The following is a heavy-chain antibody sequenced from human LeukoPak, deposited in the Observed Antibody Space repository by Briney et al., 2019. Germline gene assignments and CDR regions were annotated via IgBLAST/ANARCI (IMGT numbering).Heavy chain of an antibody. CDR1: GGSISKSNHY. J-gene: IGHJ4*02. D-gene: IGHD2-15*01. Sequence: SSETLSLTCSVSGGSISKSNHYWGWIRQPPGKGLEWIGSIYYGGSTYYIPSLKSRVTISVDTSKSQFSLKLSSVTAADTAVYYCARGLVSSRNSFVYWGQGTLVSVSS. CDR3: ARGLVSSRNSFVY. V-gene: IGHV4-39*07. CDR2: IYYGGST.